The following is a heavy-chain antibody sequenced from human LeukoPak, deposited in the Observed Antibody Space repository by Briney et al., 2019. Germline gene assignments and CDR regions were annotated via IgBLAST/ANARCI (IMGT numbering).Heavy chain of an antibody. Sequence: PGGSLRLSCAVSGFTFSLYAMHWVRQAPGKGLEWVAVISYDGNNKYYADSVKGRFTISRDNSKNTLYLQMNSLRAEDTAVYYCAKDPPTPRFGRWPAARKSSRRNWFDPWGQGTLVTVSS. J-gene: IGHJ5*02. CDR2: ISYDGNNK. CDR1: GFTFSLYA. V-gene: IGHV3-30-3*01. CDR3: AKDPPTPRFGRWPAARKSSRRNWFDP. D-gene: IGHD2-2*01.